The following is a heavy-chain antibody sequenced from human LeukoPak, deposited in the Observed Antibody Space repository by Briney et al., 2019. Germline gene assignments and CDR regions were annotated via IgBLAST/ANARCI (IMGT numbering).Heavy chain of an antibody. J-gene: IGHJ4*02. CDR3: ARDFGSTTVAPDYFDY. Sequence: PGGSLRLSCAASGFTFSSYWMHWVRQAPGKGLVWVSRISGDGSSTTYADSVKGRFTISRDNAKNTLYLQMNSLRAEDTAVYYCARDFGSTTVAPDYFDYWGQGTLVTVSS. D-gene: IGHD4-17*01. CDR2: ISGDGSST. V-gene: IGHV3-74*03. CDR1: GFTFSSYW.